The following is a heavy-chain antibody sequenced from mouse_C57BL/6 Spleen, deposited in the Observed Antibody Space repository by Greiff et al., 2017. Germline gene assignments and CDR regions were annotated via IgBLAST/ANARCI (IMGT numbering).Heavy chain of an antibody. Sequence: QVQLMESGPGLVQPSQSLSITCTVSGFSLTSYGVHWVRQPPGKGLEWLGVIWSGGSTDYNAAFISRLSISKDNSKSQVFFKMNSLQADDTAIYYCTKMNDYDDYAMDYWGQGTSVTVSS. CDR3: TKMNDYDDYAMDY. D-gene: IGHD2-4*01. CDR2: IWSGGST. J-gene: IGHJ4*01. CDR1: GFSLTSYG. V-gene: IGHV2-4*01.